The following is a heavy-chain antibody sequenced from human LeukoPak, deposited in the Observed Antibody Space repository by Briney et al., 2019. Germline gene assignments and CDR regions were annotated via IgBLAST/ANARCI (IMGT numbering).Heavy chain of an antibody. V-gene: IGHV3-30*03. CDR2: ISYDGSNK. CDR3: ARDTEAKFWVYYFDY. J-gene: IGHJ4*02. Sequence: GGSLRLSCAASGFTFSSYGMHWVRQAPGKGLEWVAVISYDGSNKYYADSVKGRFTISRDNSKNTLYLQMNSLRAEDTAVYYCARDTEAKFWVYYFDYWGQGTLVTVSS. CDR1: GFTFSSYG. D-gene: IGHD3-16*01.